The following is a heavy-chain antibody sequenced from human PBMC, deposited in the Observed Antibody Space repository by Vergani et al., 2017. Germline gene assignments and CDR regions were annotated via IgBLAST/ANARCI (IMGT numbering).Heavy chain of an antibody. CDR2: IIPILGTA. V-gene: IGHV1-69*11. CDR3: ARDSPTYCSSTSCYLSGWFDP. J-gene: IGHJ5*02. Sequence: QVQLVQSGAEVKKPGSSVKVSCKASGGTFSSYAISWVRQAPGQGLEWMGRIIPILGTANYAQKFQGSVTITADESTSTAYMELSSLRSEDTAVYYCARDSPTYCSSTSCYLSGWFDPWGQGTLVTVSS. D-gene: IGHD2-2*01. CDR1: GGTFSSYA.